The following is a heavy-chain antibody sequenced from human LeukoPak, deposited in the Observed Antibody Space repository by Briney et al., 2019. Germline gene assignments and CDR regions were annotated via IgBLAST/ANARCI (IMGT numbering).Heavy chain of an antibody. J-gene: IGHJ4*02. CDR3: ARRVRIAVAPYLYYLDY. Sequence: SETLSLTCTVSGGSISSSSYYWGWIRQPPGKGLEWIGSIYYSGSTYYNPSLKSRVTISVDTSKNQFSLKLSSVTAADTAVYYCARRVRIAVAPYLYYLDYWGQGTLVTVSS. D-gene: IGHD6-19*01. CDR2: IYYSGST. CDR1: GGSISSSSYY. V-gene: IGHV4-39*01.